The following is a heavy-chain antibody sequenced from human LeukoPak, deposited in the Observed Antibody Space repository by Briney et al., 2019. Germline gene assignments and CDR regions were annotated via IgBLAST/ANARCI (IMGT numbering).Heavy chain of an antibody. CDR3: AKDLGLTYYDILTGYYTVPYYYCMDV. CDR1: GFTFSDSA. D-gene: IGHD3-9*01. J-gene: IGHJ6*03. CDR2: IRNKANNYAT. V-gene: IGHV3-73*01. Sequence: GGSLRLSCAASGFTFSDSAMHWVRQASGKGLEWVGRIRNKANNYATAYAASVKGRFSISRDDSKNTAYLQMNSLKTEDTAVYYCAKDLGLTYYDILTGYYTVPYYYCMDVWGKGTTVTVSS.